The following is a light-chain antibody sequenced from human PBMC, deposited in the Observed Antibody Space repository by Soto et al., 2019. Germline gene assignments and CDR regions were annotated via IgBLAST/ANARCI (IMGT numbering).Light chain of an antibody. CDR3: QQSYSTPFT. V-gene: IGKV1-39*01. Sequence: IQMTPSPSSLSASVGDRVTITCRASQSISSYLNWYQQNPGKAPKLLIYAASSLQSGVPSRFSGSGSGTDFTLTISSLQPEDFATYYCQQSYSTPFTFGPGTKVDSK. CDR1: QSISSY. CDR2: AAS. J-gene: IGKJ3*01.